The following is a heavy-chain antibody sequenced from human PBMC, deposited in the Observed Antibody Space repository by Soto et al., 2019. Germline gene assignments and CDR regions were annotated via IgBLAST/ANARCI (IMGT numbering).Heavy chain of an antibody. CDR3: ARLRGSSGWYTDY. Sequence: QLQLQESGPGLVKPSETLSLTCTVSGDSISSSSYYWGWIRQPPGKGLEWIGSMYYSGSTYYNPSLNSRVTISVDTSKNQFSLKVSSVTAADTAVYYCARLRGSSGWYTDYWGQGTQVTVSS. D-gene: IGHD6-19*01. J-gene: IGHJ4*02. CDR2: MYYSGST. CDR1: GDSISSSSYY. V-gene: IGHV4-39*01.